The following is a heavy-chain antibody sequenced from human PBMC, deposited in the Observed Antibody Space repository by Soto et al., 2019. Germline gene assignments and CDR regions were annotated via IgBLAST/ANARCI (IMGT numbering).Heavy chain of an antibody. CDR1: GFTFSSYA. V-gene: IGHV3-23*01. Sequence: EVQLLESGGGLVQPGGSLRLSCAASGFTFSSYAMSWVRQAPGKGLEWVSAISGSGGSTYYADSVKGRFTISRHNSKNTLYLQMNSLRAEDTAVYYCAKVPQRTYYYDSSGYDPFVYWGQGTLVTVSS. CDR2: ISGSGGST. CDR3: AKVPQRTYYYDSSGYDPFVY. D-gene: IGHD3-22*01. J-gene: IGHJ4*02.